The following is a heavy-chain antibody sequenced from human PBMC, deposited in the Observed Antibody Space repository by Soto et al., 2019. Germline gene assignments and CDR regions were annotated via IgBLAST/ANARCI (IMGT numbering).Heavy chain of an antibody. J-gene: IGHJ6*03. CDR3: ATMVPTDNYYYYYYMDV. Sequence: ASVKVSCKASGYTFTSYDINWVRQATGQGLEWMGWMNPNSGNTAYAQKFQGRVTMTKNTSTNTAYMELSSLRSEDTAVYYCATMVPTDNYYYYYYMDVWGKGTTVTVSS. V-gene: IGHV1-8*01. CDR1: GYTFTSYD. D-gene: IGHD3-10*01. CDR2: MNPNSGNT.